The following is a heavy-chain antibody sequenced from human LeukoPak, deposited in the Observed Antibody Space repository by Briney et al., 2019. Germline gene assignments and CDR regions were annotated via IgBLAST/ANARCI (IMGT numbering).Heavy chain of an antibody. CDR2: IYYSGST. CDR3: ARTVVPAAMERTPESWFEP. J-gene: IGHJ5*02. V-gene: IGHV4-59*01. Sequence: SETLSLTCTVSGGSISSYYWSWIRQPPGKGLEWIGYIYYSGSTNYNPPLKSRVTISVDTSKNQFSLKLSSVTAADTAVYYCARTVVPAAMERTPESWFEPWGQGNLVTVSS. D-gene: IGHD2-2*01. CDR1: GGSISSYY.